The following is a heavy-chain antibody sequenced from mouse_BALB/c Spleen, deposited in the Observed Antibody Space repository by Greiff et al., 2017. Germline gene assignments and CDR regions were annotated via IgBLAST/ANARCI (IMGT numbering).Heavy chain of an antibody. Sequence: EVQLQQSGAELVRSGASVKLSCTASGFNIKDYYMHWVKQRPEQGLEWIGWIDPENGDTEYAPKFQGKATMTADTSSNTAYLQLSSLTSEDTAVYYCNVDGYFPFAYWGQGTLVTVSA. CDR2: IDPENGDT. V-gene: IGHV14-4*02. J-gene: IGHJ3*01. CDR3: NVDGYFPFAY. CDR1: GFNIKDYY. D-gene: IGHD2-3*01.